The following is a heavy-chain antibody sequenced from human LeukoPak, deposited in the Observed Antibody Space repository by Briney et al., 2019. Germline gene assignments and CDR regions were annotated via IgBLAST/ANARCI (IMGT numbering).Heavy chain of an antibody. CDR3: AREGGIAAAGIDY. CDR1: GFTFSSYW. V-gene: IGHV3-7*01. D-gene: IGHD6-13*01. Sequence: GGSLRLSCAASGFTFSSYWMSWVRQAPGKGLEWVANIKQDGSEKYYVDSVKGRFTISRDNAKNSLYLQMSSLRAEDTAVYYCAREGGIAAAGIDYWGQGTLVTVSS. J-gene: IGHJ4*02. CDR2: IKQDGSEK.